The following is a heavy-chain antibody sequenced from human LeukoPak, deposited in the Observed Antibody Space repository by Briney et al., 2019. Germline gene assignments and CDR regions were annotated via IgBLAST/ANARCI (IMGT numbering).Heavy chain of an antibody. J-gene: IGHJ4*02. CDR2: ISSSSSYI. D-gene: IGHD3-3*01. Sequence: GGSLRLSCAASGFTFSSYSMNWVRQAPGKGLEWVSSISSSSSYIYYADSVKGRFTISRDNAKNSLYLQMNSLRAEDTAVYYCARDSICDFWFPYWGQGTLVTVSS. CDR1: GFTFSSYS. CDR3: ARDSICDFWFPY. V-gene: IGHV3-21*01.